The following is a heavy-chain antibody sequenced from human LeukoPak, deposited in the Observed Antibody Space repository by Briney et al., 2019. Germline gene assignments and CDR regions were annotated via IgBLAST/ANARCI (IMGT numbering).Heavy chain of an antibody. D-gene: IGHD3-10*01. V-gene: IGHV3-23*01. CDR2: INHSGDRT. J-gene: IGHJ3*01. Sequence: GGSLRLSCAASGFTFRSYVMNWVRQAPGKGLEWVSAINHSGDRTYYADSVKGRFTISRDNSKNILYLQMNGLRAEDTALYYCAKVVGIWIGEMFDAFDVWGHGTMVAVSS. CDR3: AKVVGIWIGEMFDAFDV. CDR1: GFTFRSYV.